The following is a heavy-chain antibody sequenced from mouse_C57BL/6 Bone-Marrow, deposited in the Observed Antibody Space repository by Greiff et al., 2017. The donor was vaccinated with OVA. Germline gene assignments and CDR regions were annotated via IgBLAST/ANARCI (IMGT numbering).Heavy chain of an antibody. J-gene: IGHJ1*03. V-gene: IGHV10-1*01. D-gene: IGHD2-3*01. CDR2: IRSKSNNYAT. CDR3: VRHDVYWYFDV. CDR1: GFSFNTYA. Sequence: EVKVVESGGGLVQPKGSLKLSCAASGFSFNTYAMNWVRQAPGKGLEWVARIRSKSNNYATYYADSVKDRFTISRDGSESMLYLQMNNLKTEDTAMYYCVRHDVYWYFDVWGTGTTVTVSS.